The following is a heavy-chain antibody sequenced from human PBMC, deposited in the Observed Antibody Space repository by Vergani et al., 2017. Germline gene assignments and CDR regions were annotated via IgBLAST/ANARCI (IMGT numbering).Heavy chain of an antibody. Sequence: QVQLQESGPGLVKPSETLSLTCTVSGGSISSYYWSWIRQPPGKGLEWIGYIYYSGSTNYNPSLKSRVTISVDTSKNQFSLKLSSVTAADTAVYYCARDRTVLRDGMDVWGQGP. V-gene: IGHV4-59*01. J-gene: IGHJ6*02. D-gene: IGHD3-10*01. CDR1: GGSISSYY. CDR2: IYYSGST. CDR3: ARDRTVLRDGMDV.